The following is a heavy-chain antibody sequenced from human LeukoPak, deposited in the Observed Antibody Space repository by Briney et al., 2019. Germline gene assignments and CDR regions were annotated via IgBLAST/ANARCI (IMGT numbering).Heavy chain of an antibody. D-gene: IGHD4-17*01. CDR1: GFTFSSYA. V-gene: IGHV3-23*01. Sequence: GGSLRLSCAASGFTFSSYAMSWVRQAPGKGLEWVSAISGGGGSTYYADSVKGRFTISRDNSKNTLYLQMNSLRAEDTAVYYCAKDFRHDYGDYLDYWGQGTLVTVSS. CDR3: AKDFRHDYGDYLDY. J-gene: IGHJ4*02. CDR2: ISGGGGST.